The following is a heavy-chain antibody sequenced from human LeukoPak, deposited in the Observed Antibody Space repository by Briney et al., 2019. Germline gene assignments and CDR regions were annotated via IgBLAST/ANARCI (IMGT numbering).Heavy chain of an antibody. D-gene: IGHD3-10*01. V-gene: IGHV3-48*03. CDR3: ARANYYGSNYFDY. Sequence: LVESGGGLVQPGRSLRLSCTASGFTFGDYAMSWVRQAPGKGLEWVSYISSSGSTIYYADSVKGRFTISRDNAKNSLYLQMNSLRAEDTAVYYCARANYYGSNYFDYWGQGTLVTVSS. CDR1: GFTFGDYA. CDR2: ISSSGSTI. J-gene: IGHJ4*02.